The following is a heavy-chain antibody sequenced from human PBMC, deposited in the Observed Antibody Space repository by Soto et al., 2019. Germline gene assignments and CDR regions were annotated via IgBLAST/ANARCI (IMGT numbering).Heavy chain of an antibody. V-gene: IGHV4-39*01. CDR1: GGSISGSSYY. CDR3: ARHRRQQWLVLDYYYGMDV. D-gene: IGHD6-19*01. Sequence: SETLSLTCTVSGGSISGSSYYWGWIRQPPGKGLEWIGSIYYSGSTYYNPSLKSRVTISVDTSKNQFSLKLSSVTAADTAVYYCARHRRQQWLVLDYYYGMDVWGQGTTVTVSS. J-gene: IGHJ6*02. CDR2: IYYSGST.